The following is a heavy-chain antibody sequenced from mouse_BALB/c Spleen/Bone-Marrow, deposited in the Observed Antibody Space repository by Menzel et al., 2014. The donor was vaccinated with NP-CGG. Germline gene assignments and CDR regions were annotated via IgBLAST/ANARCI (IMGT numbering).Heavy chain of an antibody. J-gene: IGHJ4*01. CDR3: ARSGTDYAMDY. CDR2: IWSDGST. CDR1: GFSLTSYG. D-gene: IGHD4-1*01. V-gene: IGHV2-6-2*01. Sequence: VKLVESGPDLVAPTQSLSLTCTVSGFSLTSYGLHWVRQPPGKGLEWLGVIWSDGSTTYNSALKSRLSISKDNSKRQVLLKMNSRQTDDTAMYYCARSGTDYAMDYWGQGTSVTVSS.